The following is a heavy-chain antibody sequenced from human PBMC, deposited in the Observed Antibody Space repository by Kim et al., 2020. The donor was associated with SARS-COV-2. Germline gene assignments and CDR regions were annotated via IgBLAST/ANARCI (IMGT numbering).Heavy chain of an antibody. CDR1: GFTFSSYW. CDR2: INSDGSST. Sequence: GGSLRLSCAASGFTFSSYWMHWVRQAPGKGLVWVSRINSDGSSTSYADSVKGRFTISRDNAKNTLYLQMNSLRAEDTAVYYCARAGRLPGAFDIWGQGTMVTVSS. CDR3: ARAGRLPGAFDI. D-gene: IGHD3-10*01. V-gene: IGHV3-74*01. J-gene: IGHJ3*02.